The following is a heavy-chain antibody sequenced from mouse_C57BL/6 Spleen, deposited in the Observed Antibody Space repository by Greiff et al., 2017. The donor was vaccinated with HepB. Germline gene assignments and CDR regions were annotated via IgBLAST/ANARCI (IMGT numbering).Heavy chain of an antibody. D-gene: IGHD1-1*01. CDR2: IHPNSGST. J-gene: IGHJ2*01. Sequence: QVQLQQPGAELVKPGASVKLSCKASGYTFTSYWMHWVKQRPGQGLEWIGMIHPNSGSTNYNEKFKSKATLTVDKSSSTAYMQLSSLTSEDSAVYYWARGGTTVVATNYFDYWGQGTTLTVSS. CDR1: GYTFTSYW. V-gene: IGHV1-64*01. CDR3: ARGGTTVVATNYFDY.